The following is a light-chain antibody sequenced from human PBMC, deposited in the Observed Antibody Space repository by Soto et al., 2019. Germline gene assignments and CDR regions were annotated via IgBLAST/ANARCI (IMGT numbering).Light chain of an antibody. Sequence: DLQMTQSPSSLSASVGDRVSLTCRASQTISSYLTWYQQKPGKAPKLLIYATSTLQSGVPSRFSGSRSGTDFTLTISSLRPEDSATYYCQQSFTTPWTFGQGTKVEIK. CDR3: QQSFTTPWT. J-gene: IGKJ1*01. CDR1: QTISSY. CDR2: ATS. V-gene: IGKV1-39*01.